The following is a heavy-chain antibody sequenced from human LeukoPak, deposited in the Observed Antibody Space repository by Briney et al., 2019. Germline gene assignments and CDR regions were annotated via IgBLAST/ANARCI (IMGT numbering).Heavy chain of an antibody. J-gene: IGHJ4*02. D-gene: IGHD5-18*01. CDR3: ARTQNVDTAMVRYYFDY. V-gene: IGHV5-51*01. CDR1: GYSFTSYW. CDR2: IYPGDSDT. Sequence: GESLKISCKGSGYSFTSYWIGWVRQMPGKGLEWMGIIYPGDSDTRYSPSFQGQVAISADKSISTAYLQWSSLKASDTAMYYCARTQNVDTAMVRYYFDYWGQGTLVTVSS.